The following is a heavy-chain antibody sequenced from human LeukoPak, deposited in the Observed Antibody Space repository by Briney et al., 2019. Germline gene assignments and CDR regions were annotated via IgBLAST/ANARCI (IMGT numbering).Heavy chain of an antibody. CDR2: IIPIFGTA. V-gene: IGHV1-69*05. Sequence: SVKVSCKASGGTFSSYAISWVRQAPGQGLEWMGRIIPIFGTANYAQKFQGRVTITTDESTSTAYMELSSLRSEDEAAYYCERGGKRGYSGYLFDYWDQGPLVTVSS. CDR3: ERGGKRGYSGYLFDY. D-gene: IGHD5-12*01. J-gene: IGHJ4*02. CDR1: GGTFSSYA.